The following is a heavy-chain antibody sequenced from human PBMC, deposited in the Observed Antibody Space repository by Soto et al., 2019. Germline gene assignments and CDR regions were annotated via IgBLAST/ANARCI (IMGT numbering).Heavy chain of an antibody. Sequence: PSETLSLTCPVSGESVSSGNYYWIWIRQPPGEGLEWIGSIYFTGRTNYNPSLKSRLTMSIDTSRHLFSLRLDSATAADTAGYYCGRVPVDTYMIYWSDPWGQGTLVTVSS. CDR1: GESVSSGNYY. CDR2: IYFTGRT. CDR3: GRVPVDTYMIYWSDP. V-gene: IGHV4-61*01. D-gene: IGHD3-16*01. J-gene: IGHJ5*02.